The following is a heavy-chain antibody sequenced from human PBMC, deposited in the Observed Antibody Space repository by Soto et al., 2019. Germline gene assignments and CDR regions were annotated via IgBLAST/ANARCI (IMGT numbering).Heavy chain of an antibody. D-gene: IGHD5-18*01. V-gene: IGHV3-30*18. J-gene: IGHJ4*02. CDR2: ISYDGSNK. CDR1: GFTFSSYG. Sequence: VQLVESGGGVVQPGRSLRLSCAASGFTFSSYGMHWVRQAPGKGLEWVAVISYDGSNKYYADSVKGRFTISRDNSKNTLYLQMNSLRAEDTAVYYCAKDEEIQLVDYWGQGTLVTVSS. CDR3: AKDEEIQLVDY.